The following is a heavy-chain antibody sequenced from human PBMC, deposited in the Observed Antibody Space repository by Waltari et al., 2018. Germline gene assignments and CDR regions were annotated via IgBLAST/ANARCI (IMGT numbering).Heavy chain of an antibody. CDR1: GFTFDPHW. CDR2: INSEGSST. V-gene: IGHV3-74*01. J-gene: IGHJ1*01. CDR3: AAPGGNDLEYLQR. Sequence: EVQLVESGGGLVQPGGSLRLYCAASGFTFDPHWMHWVRQAPWKGLVWVSRINSEGSSTSYADSVKGRFTISRDNAKNTLYLEMKSLRAEDTAVYYCAAPGGNDLEYLQRWGQGTLVTVSS. D-gene: IGHD2-15*01.